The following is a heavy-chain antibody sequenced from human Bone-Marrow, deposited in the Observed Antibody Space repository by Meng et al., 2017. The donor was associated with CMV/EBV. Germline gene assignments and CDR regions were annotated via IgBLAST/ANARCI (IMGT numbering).Heavy chain of an antibody. CDR1: GFPSSMAW. CDR2: ISYDGSNK. V-gene: IGHV3-30*03. J-gene: IGHJ6*02. D-gene: IGHD2-2*02. Sequence: GESLKISCAASGFPSSMAWMICVRQAPGKGLEWVAVISYDGSNKYYADSVKGRFTISRDNSKNTLYLQMNSLRAEDTAVYYCAREGYCSSTSCYTLLVTTYYYYYGMEVWGQGTTVTVSS. CDR3: AREGYCSSTSCYTLLVTTYYYYYGMEV.